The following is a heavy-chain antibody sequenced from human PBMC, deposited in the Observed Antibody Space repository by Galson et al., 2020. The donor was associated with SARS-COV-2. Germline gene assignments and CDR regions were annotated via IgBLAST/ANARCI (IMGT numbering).Heavy chain of an antibody. J-gene: IGHJ4*02. D-gene: IGHD2-2*01. CDR1: GYSISSGYY. CDR3: ARFLPAATPFDD. V-gene: IGHV4-38-2*02. Sequence: SETLSLTCTVSGYSISSGYYWGWIRQPPGKGLEWIGSIYHSRSTYYNPSLKSRVTISVDTSKNQFSLKLSSVTAADPAVYYCARFLPAATPFDDWGQGTLVTVSS. CDR2: IYHSRST.